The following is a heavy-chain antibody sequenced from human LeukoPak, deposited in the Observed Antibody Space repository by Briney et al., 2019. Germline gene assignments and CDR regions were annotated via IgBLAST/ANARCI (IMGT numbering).Heavy chain of an antibody. CDR3: AKTLIWSDGWFYP. V-gene: IGHV3-23*01. CDR2: ISGDISTT. D-gene: IGHD2-8*01. CDR1: GFTFSSYA. J-gene: IGHJ5*02. Sequence: GGSLRLSCAASGFTFSSYAMTWVRQAPGKGLEWVSTISGDISTTYCADSVKGRFTISRDNSKNTVYVQMSSLRAEDTDVYYCAKTLIWSDGWFYPCGWGNRITVTA.